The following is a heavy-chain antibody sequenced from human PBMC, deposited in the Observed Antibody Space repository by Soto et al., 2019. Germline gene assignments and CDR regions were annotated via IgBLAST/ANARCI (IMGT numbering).Heavy chain of an antibody. CDR1: GFTVSSNY. CDR2: IYIGGST. CDR3: ARDRFETMVRGVITHIYYYGMDV. Sequence: GGSLRLSCAASGFTVSSNYMSWVRQAPGKGLEWVSVIYIGGSTYYADSVKGRFTISRDSSKNTLYLQMNSLRAEDTAVYYCARDRFETMVRGVITHIYYYGMDVWGQGTTVTVS. J-gene: IGHJ6*02. V-gene: IGHV3-53*01. D-gene: IGHD3-10*01.